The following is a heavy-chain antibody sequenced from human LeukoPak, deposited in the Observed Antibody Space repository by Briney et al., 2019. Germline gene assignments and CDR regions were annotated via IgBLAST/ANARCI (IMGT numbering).Heavy chain of an antibody. D-gene: IGHD3-10*01. CDR3: ARGGSGSYYNWFDP. Sequence: GASVKVSCKASGYTFTGYYMHWVRQAPGQGLEWMGWINPNSGGTNYAQKFQGWVTMTRDTSISTAYMELSRLRSDDTAVYYCARGGSGSYYNWFDPWGQGTLVTVSS. V-gene: IGHV1-2*04. J-gene: IGHJ5*02. CDR2: INPNSGGT. CDR1: GYTFTGYY.